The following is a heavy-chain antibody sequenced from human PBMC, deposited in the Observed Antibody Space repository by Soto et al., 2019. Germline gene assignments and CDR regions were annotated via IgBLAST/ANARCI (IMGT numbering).Heavy chain of an antibody. Sequence: GGSLRLSCAASGFTFDDYGMSWVRQAPGKGLEWVSGINWNGGSTGYADSVKGRFTISRDNAKNSLYLQMNSLRSEDTAVYYWARSIVVVPALDYWGQGTLVTVSS. CDR1: GFTFDDYG. V-gene: IGHV3-20*04. CDR3: ARSIVVVPALDY. J-gene: IGHJ4*02. D-gene: IGHD2-21*02. CDR2: INWNGGST.